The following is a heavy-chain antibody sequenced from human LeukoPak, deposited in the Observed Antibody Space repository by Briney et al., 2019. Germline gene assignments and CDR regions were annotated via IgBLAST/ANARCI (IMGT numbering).Heavy chain of an antibody. CDR3: AKDRYSKNYYGMDV. V-gene: IGHV3-30*18. CDR2: ISYDGSNK. CDR1: GFTLSSYG. J-gene: IGHJ6*02. D-gene: IGHD6-13*01. Sequence: GGSLRLSCAASGFTLSSYGMHWVRQAPGKGLEWRAVISYDGSNKYYADSVKGRFTISRDNSKNTLYLQMNSLRAEDTAVYYCAKDRYSKNYYGMDVWGQGTTVTVSS.